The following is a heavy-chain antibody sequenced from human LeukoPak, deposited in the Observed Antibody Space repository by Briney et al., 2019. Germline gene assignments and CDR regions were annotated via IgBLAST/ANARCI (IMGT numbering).Heavy chain of an antibody. J-gene: IGHJ4*02. CDR2: IYYSGST. D-gene: IGHD7-27*01. CDR3: ASALTGDGVAFDY. CDR1: GGSISSYY. Sequence: SETLSLTCTVSGGSISSYYWSWIRQPPGKGLEWIGYIYYSGSTNYNPSLKSRVTISVDTSKNQFSLKLSSVTAADTAVYYCASALTGDGVAFDYWGQGTLVTVSS. V-gene: IGHV4-59*01.